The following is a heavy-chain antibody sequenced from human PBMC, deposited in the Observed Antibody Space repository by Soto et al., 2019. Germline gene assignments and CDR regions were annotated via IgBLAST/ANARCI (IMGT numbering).Heavy chain of an antibody. V-gene: IGHV3-23*01. J-gene: IGHJ4*02. CDR1: GFTFSSYA. D-gene: IGHD1-1*01. Sequence: EVQLLESGGGLVQPGGSLRLSCAASGFTFSSYAMSWVRQAPGKGLEWVSVISGSGDSTYYADSVKGRFTISRDNSKNTLYLQMNSLRAEDTAVYHCANRATGTDFDYWGQGTLVTVSS. CDR3: ANRATGTDFDY. CDR2: ISGSGDST.